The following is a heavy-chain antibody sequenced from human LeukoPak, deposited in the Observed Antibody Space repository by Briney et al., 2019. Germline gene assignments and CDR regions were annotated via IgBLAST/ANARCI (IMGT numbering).Heavy chain of an antibody. D-gene: IGHD3-9*01. J-gene: IGHJ6*02. CDR3: ARDVSILTGRNRYYGMDV. CDR1: GGSISSYY. V-gene: IGHV4-59*01. CDR2: IYYSGST. Sequence: SETLSLTCAVSGGSISSYYWSWIRQPPGKGLEWIGYIYYSGSTNYNPSLKSRVTISVDTSKNQFSLKLSSVTAADTAVYYCARDVSILTGRNRYYGMDVWGQGTTVTVSS.